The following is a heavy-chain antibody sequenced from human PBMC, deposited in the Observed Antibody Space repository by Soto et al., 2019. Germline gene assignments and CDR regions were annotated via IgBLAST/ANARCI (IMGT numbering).Heavy chain of an antibody. CDR1: GYPFTSYS. Sequence: QVQLMQSGAEVKKPGASVKVSCKASGYPFTSYSISWVRQAPGQGLEWMGGISTYNGNTNYAQKFQGRLTMTTDTSTSTAYMEVRSLSSDDSAVYYCARGVDYFYQYMDVWGKGTTVTVSS. V-gene: IGHV1-18*01. CDR2: ISTYNGNT. J-gene: IGHJ6*03. CDR3: ARGVDYFYQYMDV.